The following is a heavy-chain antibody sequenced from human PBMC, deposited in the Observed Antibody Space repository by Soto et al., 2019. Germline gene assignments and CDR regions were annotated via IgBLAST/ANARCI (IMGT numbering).Heavy chain of an antibody. J-gene: IGHJ4*02. CDR1: GFTFGDYV. Sequence: EVQLVESGGGLVQPGRSLRLSCATSGFTFGDYVMHWVRQPPGEGLEWVSGITWDSGTHGYAKSVQGRFTVSRDNAKXXXXXXXXXXXXXXXXXXXXXXXXXXXXXXSGMFDSWGQGTLVSVSS. CDR2: ITWDSGTH. V-gene: IGHV3-9*01. D-gene: IGHD6-13*01. CDR3: XXXXXXXXXXSGMFDS.